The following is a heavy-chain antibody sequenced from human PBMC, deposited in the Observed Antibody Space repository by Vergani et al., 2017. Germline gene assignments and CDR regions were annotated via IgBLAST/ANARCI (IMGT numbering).Heavy chain of an antibody. Sequence: QVQLVESVGGLVKPGGSLRLSCAASGFTFSDYYMSWIRQAPGRGLEWVSYISSSGSTIYYAESVKGRFTISRDNATNSLYLKMNSLRAEDTAVYYCARDRVAGWLQPPDAFDIWGQGTMVTVSS. V-gene: IGHV3-11*01. J-gene: IGHJ3*02. CDR3: ARDRVAGWLQPPDAFDI. D-gene: IGHD5-24*01. CDR2: ISSSGSTI. CDR1: GFTFSDYY.